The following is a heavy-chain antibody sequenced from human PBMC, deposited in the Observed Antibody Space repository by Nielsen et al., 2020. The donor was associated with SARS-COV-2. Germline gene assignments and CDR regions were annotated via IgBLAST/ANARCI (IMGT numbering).Heavy chain of an antibody. CDR2: ISRDSGSI. CDR3: AKDWRTGRSLGLFGMDV. Sequence: GGSLRLSCAASGFSFNEYAMYWVPQAPGKGLEGVSGISRDSGSIDYVDSVKGRFTISRDNAKNSLYLQMNSLRVEDTALYYCAKDWRTGRSLGLFGMDVWGQGTTVIVSS. V-gene: IGHV3-9*01. J-gene: IGHJ6*02. D-gene: IGHD7-27*01. CDR1: GFSFNEYA.